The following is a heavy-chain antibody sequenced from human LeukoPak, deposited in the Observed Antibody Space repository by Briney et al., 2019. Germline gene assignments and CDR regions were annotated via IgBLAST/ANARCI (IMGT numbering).Heavy chain of an antibody. Sequence: ASVKVSCXASGYTFTSYDINWVRLATGQGLEWMGWMNPNSGNTGYAQKFQGRVTMTRNTSISTAYMELSSLRSEDTAVYYCAIGLWFGDRWFDYWGQGTLVTVSS. D-gene: IGHD3-10*01. CDR3: AIGLWFGDRWFDY. CDR1: GYTFTSYD. CDR2: MNPNSGNT. J-gene: IGHJ4*02. V-gene: IGHV1-8*01.